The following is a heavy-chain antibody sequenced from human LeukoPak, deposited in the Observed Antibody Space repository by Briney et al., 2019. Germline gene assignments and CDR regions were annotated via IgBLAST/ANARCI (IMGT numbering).Heavy chain of an antibody. V-gene: IGHV3-23*01. Sequence: GGSLRVSCAASGFTFSSYAMSWVRQAPGKGLEWVSAISGSGGRTYYAHTVKGRVTISRDKSKNTLYLQMNSLRAEDTAVYYCANPAYDTSGPFDYWGQGTLVTVSP. J-gene: IGHJ4*02. D-gene: IGHD3-22*01. CDR3: ANPAYDTSGPFDY. CDR2: ISGSGGRT. CDR1: GFTFSSYA.